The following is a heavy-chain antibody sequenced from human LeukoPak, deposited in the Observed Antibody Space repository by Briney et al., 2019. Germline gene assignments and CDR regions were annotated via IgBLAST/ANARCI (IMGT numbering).Heavy chain of an antibody. V-gene: IGHV3-21*01. D-gene: IGHD3-16*02. CDR2: ISSRSSYI. J-gene: IGHJ4*02. Sequence: GGSLRLSCAASGFTFSSYSMNWVRQAPGKGLEWVSSISSRSSYIYYADSVKGRFTISRDNAKNSLYLQMNSLRAEDAAVYYCARDRSIGGVIVIGYWGQGTLVTVSS. CDR1: GFTFSSYS. CDR3: ARDRSIGGVIVIGY.